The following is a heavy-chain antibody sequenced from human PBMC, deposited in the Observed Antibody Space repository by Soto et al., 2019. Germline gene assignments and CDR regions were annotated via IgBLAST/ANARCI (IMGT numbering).Heavy chain of an antibody. Sequence: QVTLKESGPVLVKPTEPLTLTCTVSGFSLSNARMGVSWIRQPPGKALAWLAHIFSNDEKSYTTSLKSRLTITTDTSKSQVVLTMTNMDPVDTATYYCARILEVLLPVYYYYYMDVWGKGTTVTVSS. CDR2: IFSNDEK. CDR1: GFSLSNARMG. V-gene: IGHV2-26*01. D-gene: IGHD2-15*01. CDR3: ARILEVLLPVYYYYYMDV. J-gene: IGHJ6*03.